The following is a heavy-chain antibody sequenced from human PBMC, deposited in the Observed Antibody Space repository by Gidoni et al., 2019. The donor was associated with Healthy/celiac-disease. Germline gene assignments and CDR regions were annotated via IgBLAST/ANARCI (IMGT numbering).Heavy chain of an antibody. V-gene: IGHV3-33*01. J-gene: IGHJ6*02. CDR3: ARELAGRRGYYYYGMDV. Sequence: EWVAVIWYDGSNKYYADSVQGRFTISRDNSKNTLNLQMNSLRAEDTAVYSCARELAGRRGYYYYGMDVWGQGTTVTVSS. D-gene: IGHD6-6*01. CDR2: IWYDGSNK.